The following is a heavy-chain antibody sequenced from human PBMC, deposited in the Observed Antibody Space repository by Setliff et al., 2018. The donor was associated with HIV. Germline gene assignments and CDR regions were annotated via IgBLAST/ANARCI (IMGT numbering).Heavy chain of an antibody. J-gene: IGHJ1*01. D-gene: IGHD1-26*01. Sequence: PGGSLRLSCAATRFPFSNAWMTWVRQAPGTGLEWVARIKNKKNSGTGHYAAPVEGRFTVSRDDSRSTLSLQMDSLKTEDTGIYYCTSYLGSGRYRWNHNWGQGILVTVSS. V-gene: IGHV3-15*01. CDR1: RFPFSNAW. CDR3: TSYLGSGRYRWNHN. CDR2: IKNKKNSGTG.